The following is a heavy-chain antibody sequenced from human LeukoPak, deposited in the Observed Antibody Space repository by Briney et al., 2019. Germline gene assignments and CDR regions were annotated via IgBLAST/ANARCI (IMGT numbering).Heavy chain of an antibody. D-gene: IGHD4/OR15-4a*01. J-gene: IGHJ3*02. CDR1: GFTFDEYA. V-gene: IGHV3-43*02. CDR3: AKDLSMVFDAFNI. CDR2: ISGDAATT. Sequence: GGSLRLSCAASGFTFDEYAMHWVRQAPGKGLEWVSLISGDAATTYYAPSVKGRVTVSRDNNKTSLFLQMNNLRTEDSALYYCAKDLSMVFDAFNIWGQGTLVTVSS.